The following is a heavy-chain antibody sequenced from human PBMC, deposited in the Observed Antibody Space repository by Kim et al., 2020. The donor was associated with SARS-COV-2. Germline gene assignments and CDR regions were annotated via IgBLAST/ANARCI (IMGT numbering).Heavy chain of an antibody. Sequence: GGSLRLSCIASGFTFHDHAIHWVRQAPGKGLEWVSGIMWHSDGAGGIGYADAVEGRIIISRDKANNSLYLQMNSLRPEDTAFYYCVKDVLAGGADVWGQGTAVIVSS. V-gene: IGHV3-9*01. J-gene: IGHJ6*02. CDR2: IMWHSDGAGGI. CDR3: VKDVLAGGADV. CDR1: GFTFHDHA. D-gene: IGHD3-3*02.